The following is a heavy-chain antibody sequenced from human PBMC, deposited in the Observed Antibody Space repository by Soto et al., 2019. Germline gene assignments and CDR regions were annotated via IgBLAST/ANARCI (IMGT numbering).Heavy chain of an antibody. CDR2: ISWNSGSI. J-gene: IGHJ4*02. Sequence: EVQLVESGGGLVQPGRSLRLSCAASGFTFDDYAMHWVRQAPGKGLEWVSGISWNSGSIGYADSVKGRFTISRDNAKNSLYLKMNSLRAEDTALYYCAKDTGSSTSNTYFDYWGQGTLVTVSS. CDR3: AKDTGSSTSNTYFDY. D-gene: IGHD2-2*01. V-gene: IGHV3-9*01. CDR1: GFTFDDYA.